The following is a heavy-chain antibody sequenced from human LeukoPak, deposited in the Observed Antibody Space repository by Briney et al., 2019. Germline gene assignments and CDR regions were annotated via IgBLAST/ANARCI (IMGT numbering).Heavy chain of an antibody. CDR3: ARGATDVTRWFDP. J-gene: IGHJ5*02. CDR2: ISSGDSTI. V-gene: IGHV3-48*03. Sequence: GGSLRLSCTASGFTFSSYEMHWVRQAPGKGLEWVSYISSGDSTIYYADSVKGRFTISRDNAKNSLYLQMNGLRAEDTAAYYCARGATDVTRWFDPWGQGTRVTVSS. D-gene: IGHD1-1*01. CDR1: GFTFSSYE.